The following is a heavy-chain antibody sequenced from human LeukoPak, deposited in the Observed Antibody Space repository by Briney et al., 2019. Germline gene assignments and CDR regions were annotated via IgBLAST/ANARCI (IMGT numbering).Heavy chain of an antibody. Sequence: GGSLRLSCAASGFTFSSYWMHWVRQAPGKGLVWVSRINGDGRNINYADSVRGRFTISRDNAKNTLYLQMNTLRVEDTAVYYCTRDLMDYDVSTGLHHYYMDVWGQGTTVTVSS. J-gene: IGHJ6*02. CDR2: INGDGRNI. V-gene: IGHV3-74*01. D-gene: IGHD3-9*01. CDR3: TRDLMDYDVSTGLHHYYMDV. CDR1: GFTFSSYW.